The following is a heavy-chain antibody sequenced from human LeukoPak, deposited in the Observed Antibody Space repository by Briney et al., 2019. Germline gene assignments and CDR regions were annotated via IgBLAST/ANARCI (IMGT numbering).Heavy chain of an antibody. V-gene: IGHV4-4*09. D-gene: IGHD3-16*01. CDR3: ARHGGFGAHYMDV. J-gene: IGHJ6*03. Sequence: PSETLSLTCTVSGGSISSYYWSWIRQPPGKGLEWIGYIYTSGSTNYNPSLKSRVTISVDTSKNQFSLKLSSVTAADTAVYYCARHGGFGAHYMDVWGKGTTVTVSS. CDR1: GGSISSYY. CDR2: IYTSGST.